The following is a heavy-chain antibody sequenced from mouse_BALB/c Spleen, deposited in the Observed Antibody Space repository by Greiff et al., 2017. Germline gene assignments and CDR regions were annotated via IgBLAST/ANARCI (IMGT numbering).Heavy chain of an antibody. CDR2: IYPYNGGT. V-gene: IGHV1S29*02. CDR1: GYTFTDYN. CDR3: AREYGNDEDAMDY. D-gene: IGHD2-10*02. Sequence: EVQLQQSGPELVKPGASVKISCKASGYTFTDYNMHWVKQSHGKSLEWIGYIYPYNGGTGYNQKFKSKATLTVDNSSSTAYMELRSLTSEDSAVYYCAREYGNDEDAMDYWGQGTSVTVSS. J-gene: IGHJ4*01.